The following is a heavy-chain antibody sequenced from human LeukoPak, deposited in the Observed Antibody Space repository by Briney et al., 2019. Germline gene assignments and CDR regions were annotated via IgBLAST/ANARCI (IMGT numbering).Heavy chain of an antibody. J-gene: IGHJ4*02. CDR2: ISWDGGST. Sequence: GGSLRLSCAASGFTFDDYTMHWVRQAPGKGLEWVSLISWDGGSTYYADSVKGRFTISRDNSKNSLYLQMNSLRAEDTAVYYCAREDGDYFDYWGQGTLVTVSS. D-gene: IGHD4-17*01. V-gene: IGHV3-43*01. CDR3: AREDGDYFDY. CDR1: GFTFDDYT.